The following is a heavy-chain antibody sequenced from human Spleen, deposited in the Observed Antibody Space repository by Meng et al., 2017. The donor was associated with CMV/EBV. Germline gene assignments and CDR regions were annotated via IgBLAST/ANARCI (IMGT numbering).Heavy chain of an antibody. D-gene: IGHD6-13*01. CDR1: GFTFSSYS. V-gene: IGHV3-21*04. Sequence: GESLKISCAASGFTFSSYSMTWVRQAPGKGLEWVSSISSGSDYIYYADSVKGRFTISRDNSKNSLYLQMNSLRTEDTALYYCAKDGVGGSSSYFDYWGQGTLVTVSS. CDR3: AKDGVGGSSSYFDY. J-gene: IGHJ4*02. CDR2: ISSGSDYI.